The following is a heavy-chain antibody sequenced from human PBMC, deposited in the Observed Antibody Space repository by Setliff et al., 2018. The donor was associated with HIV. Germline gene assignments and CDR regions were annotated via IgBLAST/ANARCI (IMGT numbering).Heavy chain of an antibody. CDR2: MNQSGTT. CDR1: GFTFSGSA. Sequence: PGGSLRLSCAGSGFTFSGSAVHWVRQTPGKGLEWIGEMNQSGTTNYNPSLKSRVTMSIDTSERQFSLKLTSVTAADTAVYYCVRWYYCVSGACYRADYWGQGTMVTVSS. D-gene: IGHD2-21*02. V-gene: IGHV4-34*01. J-gene: IGHJ4*02. CDR3: VRWYYCVSGACYRADY.